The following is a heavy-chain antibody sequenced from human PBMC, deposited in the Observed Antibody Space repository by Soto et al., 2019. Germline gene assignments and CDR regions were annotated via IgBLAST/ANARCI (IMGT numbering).Heavy chain of an antibody. CDR3: ARRSYSSRFYPSGMDV. CDR1: GFTFSSYW. Sequence: GSLRLSCVASGFTFSSYWMIWIRQAPGQGLEWVATIKQDGSEKYYVDSVKGRFTISRDNAKNSLYLQMNSLRAEDTALYYCARRSYSSRFYPSGMDVWGQGTMVTVSS. V-gene: IGHV3-7*05. J-gene: IGHJ6*02. CDR2: IKQDGSEK. D-gene: IGHD6-13*01.